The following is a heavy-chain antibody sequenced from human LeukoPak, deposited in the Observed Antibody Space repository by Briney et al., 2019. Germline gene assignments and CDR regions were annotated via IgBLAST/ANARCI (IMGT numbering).Heavy chain of an antibody. D-gene: IGHD5-18*01. J-gene: IGHJ4*02. CDR3: ARYGRGYSYSYIG. CDR2: SNHSGST. Sequence: SETLSLTCAVYGGSFSGYYWSWIRQPPGKGLEWIGESNHSGSTNYNPSLKSRGTISVDTSKNQFSLKLSSVAAAGTAVYYCARYGRGYSYSYIGWGQGTLVTVSS. V-gene: IGHV4-34*01. CDR1: GGSFSGYY.